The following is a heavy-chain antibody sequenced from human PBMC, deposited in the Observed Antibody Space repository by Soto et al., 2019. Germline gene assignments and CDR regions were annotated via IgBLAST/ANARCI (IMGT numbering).Heavy chain of an antibody. J-gene: IGHJ4*02. CDR2: ISYDGSNT. D-gene: IGHD4-17*01. CDR1: GFTLSSYA. CDR3: AREVDGDHNFDY. V-gene: IGHV3-30-3*01. Sequence: QVQLVESGGGVFQAGRSLRLSCAASGFTLSSYAMHWVRQAPGKGLEWVVVISYDGSNTYYADSVKGRFTISRDNSENTLYLQMNSLRAEDTAVYYCAREVDGDHNFDYWGQGTLVTVPS.